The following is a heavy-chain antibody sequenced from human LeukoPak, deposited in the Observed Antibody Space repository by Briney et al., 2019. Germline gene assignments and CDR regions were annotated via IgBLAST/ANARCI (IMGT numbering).Heavy chain of an antibody. Sequence: ASVKVSCKASGYTFTSYGISWVRQAPGQGLEWMGWISAYNGNTNYAQKLQGRVTMTTDTFTSTAYMELRSLRSDDTAVYYCARGGYYGSGSYYRRGPNWFDPWGQGTLVTVSS. D-gene: IGHD3-10*01. CDR1: GYTFTSYG. J-gene: IGHJ5*02. V-gene: IGHV1-18*04. CDR2: ISAYNGNT. CDR3: ARGGYYGSGSYYRRGPNWFDP.